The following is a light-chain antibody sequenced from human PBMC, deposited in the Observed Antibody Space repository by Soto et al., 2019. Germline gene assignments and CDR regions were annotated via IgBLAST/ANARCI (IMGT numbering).Light chain of an antibody. CDR2: GAS. V-gene: IGKV3-15*01. CDR1: QNVNAN. CDR3: QPYNTWLWT. J-gene: IGKJ1*01. Sequence: EVVMTQSPATLSVSPGERATLSCRASQNVNANLAWYQQKPGQAPRLLIHGASTRATDIPARFSGSGFGTEFKRASSSLQYEDVSVYDCQPYNTWLWTFGQGTKV.